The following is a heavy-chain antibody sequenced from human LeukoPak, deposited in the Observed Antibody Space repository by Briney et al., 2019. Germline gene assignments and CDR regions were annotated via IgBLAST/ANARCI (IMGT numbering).Heavy chain of an antibody. J-gene: IGHJ6*02. CDR3: ARSSSLSRRGSYYYNGMDV. V-gene: IGHV3-13*01. CDR2: IGTAGDT. CDR1: GFTFSNDD. D-gene: IGHD2-2*01. Sequence: GGSLRLSCAASGFTFSNDDMHWVRQATGRGLEWVSTIGTAGDTYYSGSVKGRFTSSRENAKNSLHLQMNSLRAGDTAVYYCARSSSLSRRGSYYYNGMDVWGQGTTVTVSS.